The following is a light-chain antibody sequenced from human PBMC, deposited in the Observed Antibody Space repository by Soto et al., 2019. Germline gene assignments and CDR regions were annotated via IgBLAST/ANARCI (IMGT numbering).Light chain of an antibody. V-gene: IGLV1-40*01. CDR2: GNS. CDR1: TSKIGAGYD. J-gene: IGLJ1*01. CDR3: QSYDSSLSAFYV. Sequence: QSVLTQPPSVSGAPGQRVTISCTGRTSKIGAGYDVHWYQQLPGTAPKLLIYGNSNRPSGVPDRFSGSKSGTSASLAITGLQAEGEADYYCQSYDSSLSAFYVFGTGTKLTVL.